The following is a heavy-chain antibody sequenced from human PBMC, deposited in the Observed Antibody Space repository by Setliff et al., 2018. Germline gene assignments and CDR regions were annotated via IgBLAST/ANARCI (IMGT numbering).Heavy chain of an antibody. CDR1: GFTFSSYW. J-gene: IGHJ5*02. Sequence: PGGSLRLSCAASGFTFSSYWMHWVRRAPGKGLIWVSRLNGDGSTSTYADSVKGRFTISRDNAKSSLYLQMNSLRAEDTAVYYCARDLIRGAPNWFDPWGQGTLVTVSS. D-gene: IGHD3-10*01. CDR3: ARDLIRGAPNWFDP. CDR2: LNGDGSTS. V-gene: IGHV3-74*01.